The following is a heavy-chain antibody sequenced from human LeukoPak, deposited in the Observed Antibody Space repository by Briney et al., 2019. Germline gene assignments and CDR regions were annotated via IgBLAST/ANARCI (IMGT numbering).Heavy chain of an antibody. D-gene: IGHD2-2*01. V-gene: IGHV1-69*04. CDR1: GGTFSSYA. Sequence: GASVKVSCKASGGTFSSYAISWVRQAPGQGLEWVGRIIPILGIANYAEKFQGRVTITANKSTSTAYMELSSLRSEDTAVYYCARKWRIGGDCSSTSCYLYYYYGIDISGQGTTVTVS. CDR3: ARKWRIGGDCSSTSCYLYYYYGIDI. J-gene: IGHJ6*02. CDR2: IIPILGIA.